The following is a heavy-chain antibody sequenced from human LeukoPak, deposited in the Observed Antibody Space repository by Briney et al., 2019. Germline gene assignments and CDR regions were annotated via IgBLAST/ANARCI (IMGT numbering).Heavy chain of an antibody. Sequence: PGGSLRLSCAASGFRFSDFYMSWIRQAPGKGLEWFSYISSSGSTAYYAESVKGRFTISRDNAKNSLYLQMNSLRAEDTALYHCARDYYDSSGYYYCDYWGQGTLVTVSS. V-gene: IGHV3-11*01. D-gene: IGHD3-22*01. J-gene: IGHJ4*02. CDR2: ISSSGSTA. CDR1: GFRFSDFY. CDR3: ARDYYDSSGYYYCDY.